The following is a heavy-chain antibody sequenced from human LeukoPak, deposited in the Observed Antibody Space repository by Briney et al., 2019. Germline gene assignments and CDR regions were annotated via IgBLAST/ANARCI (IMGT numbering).Heavy chain of an antibody. CDR1: GFTFSSYG. J-gene: IGHJ3*02. CDR2: IWADGTHE. D-gene: IGHD3-10*01. V-gene: IGHV3-33*01. Sequence: GGSLRLSCAGSGFTFSSYGMHWVRQAPGKGLEWVAVIWADGTHEDYIDSVKGRFTISRDNSRNTLYLQMNSLRADDTAVYYCAINHYGSNSDIFDIWGQGTMVTVSS. CDR3: AINHYGSNSDIFDI.